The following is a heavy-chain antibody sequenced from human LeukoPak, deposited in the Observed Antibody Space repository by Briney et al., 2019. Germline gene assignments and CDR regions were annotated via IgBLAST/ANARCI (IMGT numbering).Heavy chain of an antibody. V-gene: IGHV3-21*01. Sequence: PGGSLRLSCAASGFTFSSYSMNWVRQAPGKGLEWVSSISSSSSYIYNADSVKGRFTISRDNAKNSLYLQMNSLRAEDTAVYYCARGGFDIVVVPASRAAFDIWGQGTMVTVSS. CDR2: ISSSSSYI. D-gene: IGHD2-2*01. J-gene: IGHJ3*02. CDR1: GFTFSSYS. CDR3: ARGGFDIVVVPASRAAFDI.